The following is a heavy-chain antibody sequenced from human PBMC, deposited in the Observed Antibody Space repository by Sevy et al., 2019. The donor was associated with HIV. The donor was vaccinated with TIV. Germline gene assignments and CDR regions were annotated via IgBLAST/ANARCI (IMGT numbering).Heavy chain of an antibody. CDR3: ARRRGFWELLGLGY. D-gene: IGHD3-10*01. CDR2: MNPSRGNT. Sequence: ASVKVSCRTSGYTFTTYDINWVRQATGQGLEWMGWMNPSRGNTGSAQKFQGRLTMTRDTSTSTAYMELSSLESQDTAVYYCARRRGFWELLGLGYWGQGTLVTVSS. CDR1: GYTFTTYD. V-gene: IGHV1-8*01. J-gene: IGHJ4*02.